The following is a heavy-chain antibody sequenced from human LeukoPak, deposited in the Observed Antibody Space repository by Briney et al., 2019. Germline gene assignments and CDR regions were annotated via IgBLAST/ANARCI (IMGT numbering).Heavy chain of an antibody. J-gene: IGHJ4*02. CDR1: GFTFSNAA. Sequence: PGGSLRLSCAASGFTFSNAAMSWVRQAPGKGLEWGAGIKSKTDGETTDYAAPVKGTFTISSDDSKNALYLQKNSLKTEDRTVYYCSTGGSGLLDYWGQGTLVTVSS. CDR2: IKSKTDGETT. CDR3: STGGSGLLDY. V-gene: IGHV3-15*01. D-gene: IGHD2-15*01.